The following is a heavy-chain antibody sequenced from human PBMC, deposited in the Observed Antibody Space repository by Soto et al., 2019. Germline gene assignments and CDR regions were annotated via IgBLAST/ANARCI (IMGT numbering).Heavy chain of an antibody. CDR2: ITHKAEGGTA. CDR1: GFTFSTAW. Sequence: EVQLVESGGGLVKPGGSLRLSCVASGFTFSTAWMSWVRLAPGTGLEWVGRITHKAEGGTADYAAPVKGRFTISRDDSQSTLYLQMNNLNTDDTAIYYCATWGGTSGWYPFAFWGQGTQVTVSS. J-gene: IGHJ4*02. CDR3: ATWGGTSGWYPFAF. V-gene: IGHV3-15*07. D-gene: IGHD6-19*01.